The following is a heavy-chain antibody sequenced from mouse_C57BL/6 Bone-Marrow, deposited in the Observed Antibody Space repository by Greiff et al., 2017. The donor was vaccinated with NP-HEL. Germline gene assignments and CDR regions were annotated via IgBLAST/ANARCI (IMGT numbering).Heavy chain of an antibody. J-gene: IGHJ4*01. CDR3: ASNYEGVDY. V-gene: IGHV14-3*01. CDR1: GFNITNTY. D-gene: IGHD2-1*01. CDR2: IDPANGNT. Sequence: VQLQQSVAELVRPGASVKLSCTASGFNITNTYMHWVKQRPEQGLEWIGRIDPANGNTTYAPKFQGKAPITADHSSNPAYLQLSSLPSEEAAIYYCASNYEGVDYWGQGTSVTVSS.